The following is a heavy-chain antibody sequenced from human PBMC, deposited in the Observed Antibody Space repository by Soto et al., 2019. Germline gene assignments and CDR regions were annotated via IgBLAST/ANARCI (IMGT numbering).Heavy chain of an antibody. V-gene: IGHV4-4*07. Sequence: SETLSLTCSVSAGSISTYHWSWIRQPAGKGLEWIGRIYYTGSTDYNPSLKSRVTMSVDTSKNQFSLKVSSVTAADTAVYYCARDRSGGACYPASFDYWGQGTRVTVSS. CDR1: AGSISTYH. D-gene: IGHD2-15*01. CDR2: IYYTGST. J-gene: IGHJ4*02. CDR3: ARDRSGGACYPASFDY.